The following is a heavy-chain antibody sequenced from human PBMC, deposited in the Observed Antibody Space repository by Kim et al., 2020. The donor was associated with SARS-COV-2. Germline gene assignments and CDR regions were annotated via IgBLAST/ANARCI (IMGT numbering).Heavy chain of an antibody. D-gene: IGHD2-8*01. V-gene: IGHV1-3*01. J-gene: IGHJ5*02. Sequence: ASVKVSCKASGYTFTSYAMHWVRQAPGQRLEWMGWINAGNGNTKYSQKFQGRVTITRDTSASTAYMELSSLRSEDTAVYYCARDWCTNGVCWWFWFDPWGQGTLVTVSS. CDR1: GYTFTSYA. CDR2: INAGNGNT. CDR3: ARDWCTNGVCWWFWFDP.